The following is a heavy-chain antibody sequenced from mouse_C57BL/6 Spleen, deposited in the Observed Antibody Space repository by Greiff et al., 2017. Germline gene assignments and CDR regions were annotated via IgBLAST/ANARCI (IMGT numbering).Heavy chain of an antibody. CDR2: INPNYGTT. CDR1: GYSFTDYN. V-gene: IGHV1-39*01. CDR3: ARRGTGAYAMDY. J-gene: IGHJ4*01. D-gene: IGHD4-1*01. Sequence: VQLQQSGPELVKPGASVKISCKASGYSFTDYNMHWVKQSNGKSLEWIGVINPNYGTTSYNQKFKGKATLTVDQSSSTAYLQLDSLTSEDSAVYYCARRGTGAYAMDYWGQGTSVTVSS.